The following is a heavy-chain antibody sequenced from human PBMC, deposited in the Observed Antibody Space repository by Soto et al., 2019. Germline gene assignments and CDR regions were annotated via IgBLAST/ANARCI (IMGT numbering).Heavy chain of an antibody. CDR1: GYSFTSYW. J-gene: IGHJ6*02. Sequence: PRESLKISCKGSGYSFTSYWIGWARQMPGKGLEWMGIIYPGDSDTRYSPSFQGQVTISADKSITTAYLQWSSLKASDTAMYYCARTAAAGKYYYEMDVWGQGTTVTVSS. CDR3: ARTAAAGKYYYEMDV. V-gene: IGHV5-51*01. CDR2: IYPGDSDT. D-gene: IGHD6-13*01.